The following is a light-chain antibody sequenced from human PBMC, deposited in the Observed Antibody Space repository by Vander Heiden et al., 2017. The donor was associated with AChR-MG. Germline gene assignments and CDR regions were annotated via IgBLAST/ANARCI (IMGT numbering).Light chain of an antibody. CDR2: GDD. CDR3: ATWDDSLTAYF. J-gene: IGLJ1*01. Sequence: QSVLAQPPSASGTPGQRVTVSCSGSSSNIGSNSVNWYQQVPGRAPKLLIHGDDHRPSGVPDRFSGSRSGTSASLAITGLQSEDEAVYYCATWDDSLTAYFFGPGTTVTVL. CDR1: SSNIGSNS. V-gene: IGLV1-44*01.